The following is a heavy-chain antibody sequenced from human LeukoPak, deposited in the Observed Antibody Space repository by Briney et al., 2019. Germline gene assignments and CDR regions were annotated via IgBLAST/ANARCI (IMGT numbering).Heavy chain of an antibody. V-gene: IGHV3-23*01. CDR3: APDIVVVPAATDY. CDR1: GFXXXSXX. CDR2: ISGSGGST. D-gene: IGHD2-2*01. Sequence: GFXXXSXXXXWVXQAPGKXXXXXSAISGSGGSTYYADSVKGRFTISRDNSKNTLYLQMNSLRAEDTAVYYCAPDIVVVPAATDYWGQGTLVTVSS. J-gene: IGHJ4*02.